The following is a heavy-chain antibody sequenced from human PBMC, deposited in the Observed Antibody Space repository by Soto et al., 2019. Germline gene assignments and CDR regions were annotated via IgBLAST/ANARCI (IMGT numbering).Heavy chain of an antibody. V-gene: IGHV3-21*01. Sequence: SGGSLRLSCAASGFTFSSHTMNWVRQAPGKGLEWVSSISSSSTYIYYADSVKGRFTISRDNAKNSLYLQMNSLRAEDTAVYYCARVFGYCSGGACSSLDYWGQGTLVTVSS. CDR2: ISSSSTYI. D-gene: IGHD2-15*01. J-gene: IGHJ4*02. CDR3: ARVFGYCSGGACSSLDY. CDR1: GFTFSSHT.